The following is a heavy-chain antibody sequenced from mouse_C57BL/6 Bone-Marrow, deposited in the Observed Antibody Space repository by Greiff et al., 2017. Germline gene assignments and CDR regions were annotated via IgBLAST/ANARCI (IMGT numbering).Heavy chain of an antibody. CDR2: ISYDGSN. CDR3: ARGILRSFDY. V-gene: IGHV3-6*01. Sequence: DVQLVESGPGLVKPSQSLSLTCSVTGYSITSGYYWNWIRQFPGNKLEWMGYISYDGSNNYNPSLKNRISITRDTSKNQFFLKLNSVTTEDTATYYCARGILRSFDYWGQGTTLTVSS. J-gene: IGHJ2*01. CDR1: GYSITSGYY. D-gene: IGHD1-1*01.